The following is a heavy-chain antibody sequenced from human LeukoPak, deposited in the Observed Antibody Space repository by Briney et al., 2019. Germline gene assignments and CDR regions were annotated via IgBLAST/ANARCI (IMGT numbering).Heavy chain of an antibody. J-gene: IGHJ4*02. CDR3: AKGQGAGVLGFLEWLSLDS. V-gene: IGHV3-21*04. CDR1: GFTFSSYS. CDR2: ISSSSSYI. Sequence: GGSLRLSCAASGFTFSSYSMNWVRQAPGKGLEWVSSISSSSSYIYYADSVKGRFTISRDNAKNSLYLQMNSLRAEDTAVYYCAKGQGAGVLGFLEWLSLDSWGQGTLVTVS. D-gene: IGHD3-3*01.